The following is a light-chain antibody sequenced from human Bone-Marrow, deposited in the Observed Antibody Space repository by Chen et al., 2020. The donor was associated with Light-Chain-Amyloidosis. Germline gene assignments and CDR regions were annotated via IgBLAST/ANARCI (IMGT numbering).Light chain of an antibody. CDR1: SSNVGDYSL. V-gene: IGLV2-23*01. J-gene: IGLJ1*01. CDR3: YTYAGSATFV. Sequence: QSALTHPASVSGSPGPSITIPCTGTSSNVGDYSLVSWYQQHPGKAPKLILYDGIQRPSGVSSRFSGSMSGNTASLTISGLQTEDEADYFCYTYAGSATFVFGSATTVTVL. CDR2: DGI.